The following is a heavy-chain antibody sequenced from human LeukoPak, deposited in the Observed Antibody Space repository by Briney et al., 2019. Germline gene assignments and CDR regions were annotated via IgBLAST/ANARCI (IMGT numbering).Heavy chain of an antibody. V-gene: IGHV1-46*01. J-gene: IGHJ1*01. CDR3: ARDGYDYWSGYFQH. D-gene: IGHD3-3*01. CDR2: INPSGGST. CDR1: GGTFSSYA. Sequence: ASVKVSCKASGGTFSSYAISWVRQAPGQGIEWMGIINPSGGSTSYAQKFQGRVTMTRDTSTSTVYMELSSLRSEDTAVYYCARDGYDYWSGYFQHWGQGTLVTVSS.